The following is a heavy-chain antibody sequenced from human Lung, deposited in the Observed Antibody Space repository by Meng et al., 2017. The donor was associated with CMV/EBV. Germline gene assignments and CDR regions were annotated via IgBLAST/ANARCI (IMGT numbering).Heavy chain of an antibody. Sequence: ASVKVSCKVSGYTLTELSRHWVRQAPGKGLEWMGGFDPEDGETIYAQHFQGRVTMTEDTSTDTAYMELSSLTSEDTAVYYCATGHYDSRGYYSRTLSYWGQGTLVIVSS. CDR1: GYTLTELS. V-gene: IGHV1-24*01. CDR2: FDPEDGET. CDR3: ATGHYDSRGYYSRTLSY. D-gene: IGHD3-22*01. J-gene: IGHJ4*02.